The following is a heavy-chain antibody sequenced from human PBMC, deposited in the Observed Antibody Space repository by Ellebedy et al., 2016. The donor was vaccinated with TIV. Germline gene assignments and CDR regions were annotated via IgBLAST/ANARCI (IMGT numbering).Heavy chain of an antibody. D-gene: IGHD1-26*01. J-gene: IGHJ6*02. CDR3: AKDMVFGDGKWEIDV. V-gene: IGHV3-23*01. Sequence: PGGSLRLSCAASGFTFSSYAMSWVRQAPGKGLEWVSTISNTGSRTYYADSVEGRFTISRDNSRSTLYLQMNSLRAEDSAVYYCAKDMVFGDGKWEIDVWGQGTTVTVSS. CDR1: GFTFSSYA. CDR2: ISNTGSRT.